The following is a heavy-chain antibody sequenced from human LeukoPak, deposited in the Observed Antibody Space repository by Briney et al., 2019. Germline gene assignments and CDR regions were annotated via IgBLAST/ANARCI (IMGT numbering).Heavy chain of an antibody. Sequence: GGSGKVSCKASGYTFTSYGISWVRQAPGQGLEWMAWISDYNGNTNYAQKLQGRVTITTDTSTSTAYMELRSLRSDDTAVYYCARGGGSGSYWHNWFDPWGQGTLATVSS. V-gene: IGHV1-18*01. CDR1: GYTFTSYG. J-gene: IGHJ5*02. CDR2: ISDYNGNT. CDR3: ARGGGSGSYWHNWFDP. D-gene: IGHD3-10*01.